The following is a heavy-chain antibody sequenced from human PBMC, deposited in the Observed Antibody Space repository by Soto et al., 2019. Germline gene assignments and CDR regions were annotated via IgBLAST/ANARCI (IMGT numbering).Heavy chain of an antibody. V-gene: IGHV3-48*03. D-gene: IGHD2-8*01. CDR3: VRAPGPMYYAMDA. J-gene: IGHJ6*02. CDR1: GFIFSEYE. CDR2: IGKNGRDI. Sequence: GGSLRLSCEVSGFIFSEYEFNWVRQAPGKGLEWVSYIGKNGRDIYDADSVKGRFTISRDDDKSTLYLEMNSLRAEDTAVYHCVRAPGPMYYAMDAWGQGTMVTVYS.